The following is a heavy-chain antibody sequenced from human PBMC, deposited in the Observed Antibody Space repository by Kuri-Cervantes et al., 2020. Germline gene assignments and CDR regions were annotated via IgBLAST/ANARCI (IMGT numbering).Heavy chain of an antibody. J-gene: IGHJ2*01. V-gene: IGHV3-48*01. Sequence: GESLKISCEVSGILFSDNYLDWVRQAPGKGLEWVSYITSSSSNIYYADSVKGRFTISRDNAKNSLYLQMNSLRAEDTAVYYCARKTYYYDSSGLYWYFDLRGRGTLVTVSS. CDR1: GILFSDNY. CDR2: ITSSSSNI. D-gene: IGHD3-22*01. CDR3: ARKTYYYDSSGLYWYFDL.